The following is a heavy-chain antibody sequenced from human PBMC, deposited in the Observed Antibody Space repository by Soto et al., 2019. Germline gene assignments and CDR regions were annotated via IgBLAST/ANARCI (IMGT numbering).Heavy chain of an antibody. CDR1: GYTFPTST. CDR3: AIADYGDDDY. J-gene: IGHJ4*02. Sequence: QLPLVQSGAEAKKPGASVKVSCKASGYTFPTSTISWVRQAPGQGLEWMGWIKAYSGNTNYAQKLQGRVTMTTDTSTKTAYMELRSLTTDDTAIYYCAIADYGDDDYWGQGTLVTVSS. D-gene: IGHD4-17*01. V-gene: IGHV1-18*01. CDR2: IKAYSGNT.